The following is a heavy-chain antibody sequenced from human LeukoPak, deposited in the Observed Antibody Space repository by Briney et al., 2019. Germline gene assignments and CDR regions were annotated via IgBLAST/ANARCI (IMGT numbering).Heavy chain of an antibody. J-gene: IGHJ4*02. CDR1: GGSISNSSYY. CDR3: ARQIVGATNRFDY. D-gene: IGHD1-26*01. V-gene: IGHV4-39*01. CDR2: IYYSGST. Sequence: SETLSLTCTVSGGSISNSSYYWGWICQPPGKGLEWFGSIYYSGSTYYNPSLKSRVTISVDPSKNQFSLKLSSVTAADTAVYYCARQIVGATNRFDYWGQGTLVTVSS.